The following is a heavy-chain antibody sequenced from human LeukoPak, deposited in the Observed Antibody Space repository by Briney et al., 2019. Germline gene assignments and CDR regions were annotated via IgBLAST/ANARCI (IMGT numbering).Heavy chain of an antibody. J-gene: IGHJ3*02. CDR1: GYTFTSFG. CDR2: IRAYNGNT. D-gene: IGHD3-3*01. V-gene: IGHV1-18*01. CDR3: ARLSYYDFWSGSHGAFDI. Sequence: VASVKVSCRVSGYTFTSFGISWVRQALGQGLEWMGLIRAYNGNTNYAQKLQGRVTMTTDTSTSTAYMELRSLRSDDTAVYYCARLSYYDFWSGSHGAFDIRGQGTMVTVSS.